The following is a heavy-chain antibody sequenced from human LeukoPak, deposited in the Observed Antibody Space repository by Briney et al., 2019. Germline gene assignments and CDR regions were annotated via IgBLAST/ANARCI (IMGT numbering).Heavy chain of an antibody. CDR2: ISYDGSNK. CDR1: GFTFSNYG. V-gene: IGHV3-30*18. Sequence: GGSLRLSCAASGFTFSNYGVHWVRQAPGKGLEGVAVISYDGSNKYYADSGKGRFTISRDNSNNTLYLQMNSLRAEDTAVYYCAKDYSLSGRRGYFDLWGRGALVTVSS. D-gene: IGHD3-10*01. J-gene: IGHJ2*01. CDR3: AKDYSLSGRRGYFDL.